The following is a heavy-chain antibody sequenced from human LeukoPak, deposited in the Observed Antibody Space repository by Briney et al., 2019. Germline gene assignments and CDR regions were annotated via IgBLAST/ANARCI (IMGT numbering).Heavy chain of an antibody. CDR2: IYYSGST. V-gene: IGHV4-59*01. Sequence: SETLSPTCTVSGGSISSYYWSWIRQPPGKGLEWIGYIYYSGSTNYNPSLKSRVTISVDTSKNQFSLKLSSVTAADTAVYYCARELNGRRNHYGMDVWGEGNSVTVSS. CDR3: ARELNGRRNHYGMDV. J-gene: IGHJ6*04. CDR1: GGSISSYY. D-gene: IGHD2-15*01.